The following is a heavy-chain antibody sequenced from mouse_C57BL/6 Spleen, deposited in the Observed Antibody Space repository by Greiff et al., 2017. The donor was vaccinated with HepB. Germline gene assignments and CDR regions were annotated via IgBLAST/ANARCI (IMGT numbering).Heavy chain of an antibody. CDR2: IDPSDSYT. Sequence: QVQLQQPGAELVRPGTSVKLSCKASGYTFTSYWMHWVKQRPGQGLEWIGVIDPSDSYTNYNQKFKGKATLTVDTSSSTAYMQLSSLTSEDSAVYYCARRGTVDYFDYWGQGTTLTVSS. J-gene: IGHJ2*01. CDR1: GYTFTSYW. D-gene: IGHD1-1*01. CDR3: ARRGTVDYFDY. V-gene: IGHV1-59*01.